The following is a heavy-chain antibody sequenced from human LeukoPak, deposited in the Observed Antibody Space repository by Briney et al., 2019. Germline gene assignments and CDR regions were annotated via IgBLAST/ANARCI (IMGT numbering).Heavy chain of an antibody. CDR3: AHAPEDGSGIYFDY. CDR1: GLSLSTSGVG. D-gene: IGHD3-10*01. CDR2: IYWDDDK. Sequence: SGPTLVKPTQTLTLTCTFSGLSLSTSGVGVGWIRQPPGKALEWLALIYWDDDKRYSPSLKSRLTITKDTSNNQVVLTMTNMDPVDTATYYCAHAPEDGSGIYFDYWGQGTLVTVSS. J-gene: IGHJ4*02. V-gene: IGHV2-5*02.